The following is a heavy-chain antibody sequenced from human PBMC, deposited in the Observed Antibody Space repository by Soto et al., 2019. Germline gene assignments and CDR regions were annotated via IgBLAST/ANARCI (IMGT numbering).Heavy chain of an antibody. V-gene: IGHV3-33*01. CDR3: ARGPNWKLIVKFYAMDG. CDR2: VWDEGSKK. J-gene: IGHJ6*02. D-gene: IGHD1-1*01. CDR1: GYSFDCYG. Sequence: EGTLRLSCVAPGYSFDCYGMHWVRQAPGKGLEWVAAVWDEGSKKNYVAAVKGRFTISRDNSRNTLYLQMDSLRVEDPAIYYCARGPNWKLIVKFYAMDGWGPGSTVTVSS.